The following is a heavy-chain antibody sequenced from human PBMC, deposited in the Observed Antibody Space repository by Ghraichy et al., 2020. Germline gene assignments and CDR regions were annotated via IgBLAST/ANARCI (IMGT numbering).Heavy chain of an antibody. CDR2: IRQDGSEK. Sequence: GGSLRLSCAASGFSFSNYWMGWVRQAPGKGLEWVANIRQDGSEKYYVDSVKGRFTISRDNGKNSLLLQMNSLRAEDTAVYYCARVIHCSGSICYGIFDYWGQGTLVTVSS. D-gene: IGHD2-15*01. CDR3: ARVIHCSGSICYGIFDY. J-gene: IGHJ4*02. V-gene: IGHV3-7*03. CDR1: GFSFSNYW.